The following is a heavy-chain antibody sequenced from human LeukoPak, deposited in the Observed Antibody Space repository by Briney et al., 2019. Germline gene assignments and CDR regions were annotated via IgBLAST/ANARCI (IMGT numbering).Heavy chain of an antibody. J-gene: IGHJ6*02. D-gene: IGHD1-26*01. CDR3: ARDRGIVGGAYYYYYGMDV. V-gene: IGHV3-33*01. CDR1: GFTFSSYG. CDR2: ILYDGSKK. Sequence: PGRSLRLSCAASGFTFSSYGMHWVRQAPGKGLEWVALILYDGSKKYYGDSVKGRFTISRDNSKNTLYLQMNSLRAEDTAVYYCARDRGIVGGAYYYYYGMDVWGQGTTVTVSS.